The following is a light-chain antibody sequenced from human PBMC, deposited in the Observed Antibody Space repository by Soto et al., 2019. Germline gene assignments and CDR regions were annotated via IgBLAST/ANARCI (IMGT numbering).Light chain of an antibody. Sequence: QSVLPQPPSVSGAPRQRVTISCTGSSSNIGAGYDVHWYQQLPGTAPKLLIYGNSNRPSGVPDRFSGSKSGTSASMAITGLQAEDEADYYCQSYDSSLSGSKVFGGGTKVTVL. V-gene: IGLV1-40*01. J-gene: IGLJ2*01. CDR3: QSYDSSLSGSKV. CDR1: SSNIGAGYD. CDR2: GNS.